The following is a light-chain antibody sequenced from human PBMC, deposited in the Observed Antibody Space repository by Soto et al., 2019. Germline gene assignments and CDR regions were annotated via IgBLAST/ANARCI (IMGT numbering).Light chain of an antibody. J-gene: IGLJ7*01. CDR1: SSDVGSHNL. CDR2: EVS. CDR3: CSYGGSRAV. V-gene: IGLV2-23*02. Sequence: QSALTQPASVSGSPGQSITISCTGTSSDVGSHNLVSWYQQHPGQAPKLMIYEVSKRPLGVSARFSASKSGTTASLTSSRLQAEAEADYYCCSYGGSRAVFGGGTQLTVL.